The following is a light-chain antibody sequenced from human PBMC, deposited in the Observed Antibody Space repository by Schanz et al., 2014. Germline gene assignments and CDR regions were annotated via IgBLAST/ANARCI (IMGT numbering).Light chain of an antibody. CDR2: DVT. CDR1: SSDVGGYNR. Sequence: QSALTQPPSVSGSPGQSVTISCTGTSSDVGGYNRVSWYQQPPGTAPKLMIYDVTNRPSGVPDRFSGSKSGSTASLTVSGLQAEDEADYYCSSYAGSNNLVFGGGTKLTVL. V-gene: IGLV2-18*02. J-gene: IGLJ3*02. CDR3: SSYAGSNNLV.